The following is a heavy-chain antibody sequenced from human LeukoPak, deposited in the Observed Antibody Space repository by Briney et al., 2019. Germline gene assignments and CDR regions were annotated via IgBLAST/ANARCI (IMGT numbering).Heavy chain of an antibody. Sequence: ASVKVSCKASGYTFTVYYMHWVRQAPGQGLEWMGWINPNSGGTNYAQKFQGRVTMTRDTSISTAYMELSRLRSDDTAVYYCARDDVEYSSSSGNWFDPWGQGTLVTVSS. V-gene: IGHV1-2*02. J-gene: IGHJ5*02. D-gene: IGHD6-6*01. CDR2: INPNSGGT. CDR3: ARDDVEYSSSSGNWFDP. CDR1: GYTFTVYY.